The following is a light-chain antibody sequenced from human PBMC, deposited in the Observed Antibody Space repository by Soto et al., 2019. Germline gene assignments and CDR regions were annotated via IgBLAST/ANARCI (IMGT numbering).Light chain of an antibody. V-gene: IGKV3-20*01. CDR1: QNIRSNY. CDR2: GAS. Sequence: EIVLTQSPGTLSLFPGDRATLSCRASQNIRSNYVAWYRQSPGQAPRLLIYGASVRATGIPDRFSGSGSGTEFTLTISRLEPEDFAVYYCQQYASSPETFGQGAKLEI. CDR3: QQYASSPET. J-gene: IGKJ2*01.